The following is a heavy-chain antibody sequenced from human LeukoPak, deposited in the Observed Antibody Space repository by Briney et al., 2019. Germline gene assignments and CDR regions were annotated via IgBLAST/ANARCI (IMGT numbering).Heavy chain of an antibody. Sequence: SETLSLTCTVSGGSISSYYWSWIRQPAGKGLEWIGRIYTSGSTNYNPSLKSRVTMSVDTSKNQFSLKLSSVTAADTAVYYCARRNDFWSGSSWFDPWGQGTLVTVSS. V-gene: IGHV4-4*07. CDR3: ARRNDFWSGSSWFDP. CDR2: IYTSGST. D-gene: IGHD3-3*01. CDR1: GGSISSYY. J-gene: IGHJ5*02.